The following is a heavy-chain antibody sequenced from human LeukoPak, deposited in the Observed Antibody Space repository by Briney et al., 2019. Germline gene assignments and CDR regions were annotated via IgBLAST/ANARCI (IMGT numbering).Heavy chain of an antibody. V-gene: IGHV1-8*01. D-gene: IGHD6-19*01. Sequence: PRASVKVSCKASGYSFTNYDINWVRQATGQGLEWMGWMNPSSGNTGFAQKFQGRVTLTRDTSITTAHMELSSLRSEDTAVYYCVRGRITVAMYYFDSWGQGTLVTVSS. J-gene: IGHJ4*02. CDR1: GYSFTNYD. CDR3: VRGRITVAMYYFDS. CDR2: MNPSSGNT.